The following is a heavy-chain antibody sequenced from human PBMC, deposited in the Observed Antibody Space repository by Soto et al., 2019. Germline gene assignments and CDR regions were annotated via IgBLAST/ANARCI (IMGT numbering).Heavy chain of an antibody. CDR2: IIPIFGTA. CDR3: AREPRYCSGGSFYLLPGIDY. D-gene: IGHD2-15*01. V-gene: IGHV1-69*12. J-gene: IGHJ4*02. Sequence: QVQLVQSGAEVKKPGSSVKVSCKASGGTFSSYAISWVRQAPGQGLEWMGGIIPIFGTANYAQKFQGRVTITADESTSTAYMELSSLRSEDTAVYYCAREPRYCSGGSFYLLPGIDYWGQGTLVTVSS. CDR1: GGTFSSYA.